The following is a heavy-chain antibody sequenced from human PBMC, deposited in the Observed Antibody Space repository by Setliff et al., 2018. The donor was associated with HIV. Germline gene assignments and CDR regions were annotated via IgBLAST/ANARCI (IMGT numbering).Heavy chain of an antibody. V-gene: IGHV4-39*06. CDR1: GGSISSSSYY. J-gene: IGHJ3*02. CDR3: ARAIRLLSRGSGSHHAFDI. D-gene: IGHD3-10*01. Sequence: SETLSLTCTVSGGSISSSSYYWGWIRQPPGKGLEWIGSIYYSGSTYYNPSLKSRVTISVGTSKNQFPLKLSSVTAADTAVYYCARAIRLLSRGSGSHHAFDIWGQGTMVTVSS. CDR2: IYYSGST.